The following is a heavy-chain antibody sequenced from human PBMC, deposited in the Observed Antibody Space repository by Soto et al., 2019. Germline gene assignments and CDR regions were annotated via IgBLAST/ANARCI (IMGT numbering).Heavy chain of an antibody. CDR1: GGSISSYY. J-gene: IGHJ6*02. D-gene: IGHD5-12*01. CDR3: AREGDGYKFQGSGYYYGMDV. V-gene: IGHV4-59*01. Sequence: SETLSLTCTVSGGSISSYYWSWIRQPPGKGLEWIGYIYYSGSTNYNPSLKSRVTISVDTSKNQFSLKLSSVTAADTAVYYCAREGDGYKFQGSGYYYGMDVWGQGTTVTVSS. CDR2: IYYSGST.